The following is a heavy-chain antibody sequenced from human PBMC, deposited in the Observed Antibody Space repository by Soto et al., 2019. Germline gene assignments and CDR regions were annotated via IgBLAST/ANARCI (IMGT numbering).Heavy chain of an antibody. D-gene: IGHD3-9*01. J-gene: IGHJ4*02. CDR3: ARDYDILTGYYHFDY. Sequence: QVQLVQSGAEVKKPGASVKVSCKASGYTFTGYYMHWVRQAPGQGLEWMGGINPNSGGTNYAQKFQGWVTMTRDTSISTAYMELSRLRSDDTAVYYCARDYDILTGYYHFDYWGQGTLVTVSS. V-gene: IGHV1-2*04. CDR1: GYTFTGYY. CDR2: INPNSGGT.